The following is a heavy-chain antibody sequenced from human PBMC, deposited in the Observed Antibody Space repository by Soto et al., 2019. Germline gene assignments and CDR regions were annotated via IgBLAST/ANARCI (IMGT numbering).Heavy chain of an antibody. CDR3: AREEGYCSGGSCYDNYGMDV. V-gene: IGHV4-31*03. Sequence: QVQLQESGPGLVKPSQTLSLTCTVSGGSISSGGYYWSWIRQHPGKGLEWIGYIYYSGSTYYNPSLKGRVTISVDTSKNQFSLKLSSVTAADTAMYYCAREEGYCSGGSCYDNYGMDVWGQGTTVTVSS. CDR2: IYYSGST. D-gene: IGHD2-15*01. J-gene: IGHJ6*02. CDR1: GGSISSGGYY.